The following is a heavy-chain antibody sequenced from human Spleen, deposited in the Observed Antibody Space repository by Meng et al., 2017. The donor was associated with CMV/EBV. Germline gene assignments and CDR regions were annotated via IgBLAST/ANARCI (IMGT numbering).Heavy chain of an antibody. CDR3: ARDSRYSSSSPPYFDY. V-gene: IGHV4-31*11. D-gene: IGHD6-6*01. J-gene: IGHJ4*02. CDR2: IYYSGST. CDR1: GGSFSGYY. Sequence: SETLSLTCAVYGGSFSGYYWSWIRQHPGKGLEWIGYIYYSGSTYYNPSLKSRVTISVDTSKNQFSLKLSSVTAADTAVYYCARDSRYSSSSPPYFDYWGQGTLVTVSS.